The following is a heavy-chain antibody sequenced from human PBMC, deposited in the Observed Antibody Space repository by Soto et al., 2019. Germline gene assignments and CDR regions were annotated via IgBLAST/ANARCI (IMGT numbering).Heavy chain of an antibody. CDR2: ISAYNGNT. Sequence: ASVKVSCKASGYTFTSYGISWVRQAPGQGLEWMGWISAYNGNTNYAQKLQGRVTMTTDTSTSTAYMELRSLKSDDTAVYYWARDGGGWQRGGVDYWGQGTLVTVSS. J-gene: IGHJ4*02. V-gene: IGHV1-18*01. D-gene: IGHD3-16*01. CDR3: ARDGGGWQRGGVDY. CDR1: GYTFTSYG.